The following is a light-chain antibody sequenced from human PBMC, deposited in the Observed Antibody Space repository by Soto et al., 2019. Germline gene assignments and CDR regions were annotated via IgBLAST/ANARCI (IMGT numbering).Light chain of an antibody. J-gene: IGKJ2*01. CDR3: QHYGSSPYT. Sequence: EIVLTQSPGTLSLSPGERATLSCRASQSVSNNYLAWYQQKPGQAPRLLIYGASNRATGIPDRFSGGQSGTDFTLTVSRLEPEDFAVYFCQHYGSSPYTFGQGTKVDIK. CDR1: QSVSNNY. CDR2: GAS. V-gene: IGKV3-20*01.